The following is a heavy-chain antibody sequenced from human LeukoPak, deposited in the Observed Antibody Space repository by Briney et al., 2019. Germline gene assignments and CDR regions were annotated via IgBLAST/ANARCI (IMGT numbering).Heavy chain of an antibody. Sequence: PGGSLRLSCAASGFTFSSYGMRWVRQAPGKGLEWVAVIWYDGSNKYYADSVKGRFTISRDNSKNTLYLQMNSLRAEDTAVYYCAKLYGDSSGYDAFDIWGQGTMVTVSS. D-gene: IGHD3-22*01. V-gene: IGHV3-30*02. CDR1: GFTFSSYG. CDR2: IWYDGSNK. J-gene: IGHJ3*02. CDR3: AKLYGDSSGYDAFDI.